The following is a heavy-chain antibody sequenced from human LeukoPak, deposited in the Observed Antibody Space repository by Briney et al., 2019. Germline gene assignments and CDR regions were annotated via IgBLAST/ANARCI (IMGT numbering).Heavy chain of an antibody. J-gene: IGHJ1*01. CDR1: GFTFSSYW. CDR3: ARDLPHGSGWSWPGGFQH. CDR2: IKQDGSEK. Sequence: LSGGSLRLSCAASGFTFSSYWMSWVRQAPGKGLEWVSNIKQDGSEKYYVDSVKGRFTISRDNAKNSLYLQMNSLRAEDTAVYYCARDLPHGSGWSWPGGFQHWGQGTLVTVSS. D-gene: IGHD6-19*01. V-gene: IGHV3-7*03.